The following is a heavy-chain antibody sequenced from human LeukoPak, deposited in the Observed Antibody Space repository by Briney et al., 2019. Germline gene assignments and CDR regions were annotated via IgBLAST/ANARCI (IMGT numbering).Heavy chain of an antibody. CDR2: IYPDDSDT. CDR1: GYRFNAYW. V-gene: IGHV5-51*01. D-gene: IGHD3-22*01. CDR3: ARPNITSYYDSRGYDAFDV. J-gene: IGHJ3*01. Sequence: GEYLKISCKCSGYRFNAYWIAWVRQMPGKGLEWMGIIYPDDSDTRYSPSFQGQVTISADKSVRTAYLQWSSLKASDTAMYYCARPNITSYYDSRGYDAFDVWGQGTIVTVSS.